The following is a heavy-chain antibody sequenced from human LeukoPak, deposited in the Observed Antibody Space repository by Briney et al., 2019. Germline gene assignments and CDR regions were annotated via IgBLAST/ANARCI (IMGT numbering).Heavy chain of an antibody. D-gene: IGHD3-3*01. J-gene: IGHJ4*02. V-gene: IGHV3-7*01. CDR2: IKQDGSEK. CDR1: GFTFSNYW. Sequence: GGSLRLSCAASGFTFSNYWMSWVRQAPGKGLEWVANIKQDGSEKYYVDSVKGRFTISRGNAKNSLYLQMNSLRAEDTAVYYCARDNPTYYDFWSGYYLDYWGQGTLVTVSS. CDR3: ARDNPTYYDFWSGYYLDY.